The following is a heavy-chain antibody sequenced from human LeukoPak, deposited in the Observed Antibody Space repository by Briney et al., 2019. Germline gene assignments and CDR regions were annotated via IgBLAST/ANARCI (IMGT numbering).Heavy chain of an antibody. CDR1: GGSISSYY. V-gene: IGHV4-59*01. CDR2: IYYSGST. CDR3: ARAMYYYDSSGYYRTYYFDY. Sequence: PSETLSLTCTVSGGSISSYYWSWIRQPPGKGLEWIGYIYYSGSTNYNPSLKSRVTISVDTSKNQFSLKLSSVTAADTAVYYCARAMYYYDSSGYYRTYYFDYWGQGTLVTVSS. D-gene: IGHD3-22*01. J-gene: IGHJ4*02.